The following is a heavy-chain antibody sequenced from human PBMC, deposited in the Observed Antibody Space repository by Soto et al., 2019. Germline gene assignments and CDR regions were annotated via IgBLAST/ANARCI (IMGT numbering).Heavy chain of an antibody. CDR3: ARVIRGAYYNSPLDT. Sequence: ASVKVSCKASGYTFTGYFMHWVLQAPGQGLEWMGWINPYSGGADYAQSFQGRVTMTRDTSISTVYMELSRLRFDDTAVYYCARVIRGAYYNSPLDTWGQGTVVTSPQ. V-gene: IGHV1-2*02. D-gene: IGHD3-10*01. CDR1: GYTFTGYF. CDR2: INPYSGGA. J-gene: IGHJ5*02.